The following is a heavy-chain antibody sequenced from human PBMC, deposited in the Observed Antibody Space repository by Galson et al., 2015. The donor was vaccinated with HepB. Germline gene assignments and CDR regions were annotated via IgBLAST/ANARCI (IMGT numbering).Heavy chain of an antibody. Sequence: SLRLSCAASGFTFSSYAMHWVRQAPGKGLEWVAVISYDGSNKYYADSVKGRFTISRDNSKNTLYLQMNSLRAEDTAVYYCARDLGEWFGEVEDWGQGTLVTVSS. CDR1: GFTFSSYA. D-gene: IGHD3-10*01. CDR3: ARDLGEWFGEVED. CDR2: ISYDGSNK. V-gene: IGHV3-30*04. J-gene: IGHJ4*02.